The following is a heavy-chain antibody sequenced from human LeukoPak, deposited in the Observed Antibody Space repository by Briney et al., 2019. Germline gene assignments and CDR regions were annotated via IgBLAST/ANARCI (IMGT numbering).Heavy chain of an antibody. CDR2: IIPIFGTA. D-gene: IGHD3-9*01. J-gene: IGHJ4*02. CDR3: ARGLRYFDWSFDY. Sequence: EASVKVSCKASGGTFSSYAISWVRQAPGQGLEWMGGIIPIFGTANYAQKFQGRVTITADESTSTAYMELNSLRSEDTAVYYCARGLRYFDWSFDYWGQGTLVTVSS. V-gene: IGHV1-69*13. CDR1: GGTFSSYA.